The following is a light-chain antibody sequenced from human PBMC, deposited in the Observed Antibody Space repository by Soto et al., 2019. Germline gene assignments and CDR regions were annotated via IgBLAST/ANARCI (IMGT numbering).Light chain of an antibody. V-gene: IGLV2-23*02. CDR2: EVS. CDR3: CSYAGSSTL. CDR1: SSDVGSYNL. Sequence: QSVLTQPASVSGSPGQWITISCTGTSSDVGSYNLVSWYQQHPGKAPKLMIYEVSKRPSGVSNRFSGSKSGNTASLTISGLQAEDEADYYCCSYAGSSTLFGGGTKVTVL. J-gene: IGLJ2*01.